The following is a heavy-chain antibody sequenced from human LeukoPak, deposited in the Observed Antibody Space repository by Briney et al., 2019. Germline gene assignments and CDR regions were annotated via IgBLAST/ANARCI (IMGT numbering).Heavy chain of an antibody. CDR2: ISSSSSTI. J-gene: IGHJ6*02. V-gene: IGHV3-48*02. D-gene: IGHD3-3*01. CDR1: GFTFSSYS. Sequence: GSLRLSCAASGFTFSSYSMNWVRQAPGKGLEWVSYISSSSSTIYYADSVKGRFTISRDNAKNSLYLQMNSLRDEDTAVYYCARAYSPPNRKVLRFLEWLFQKSYYYGMDVWGQGTTVTVSS. CDR3: ARAYSPPNRKVLRFLEWLFQKSYYYGMDV.